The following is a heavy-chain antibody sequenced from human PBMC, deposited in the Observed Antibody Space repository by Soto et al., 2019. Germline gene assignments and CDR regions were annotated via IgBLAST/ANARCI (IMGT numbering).Heavy chain of an antibody. V-gene: IGHV5-51*01. CDR1: GYSFTNYW. CDR3: ARHLGIGYHAPGYDGKGV. J-gene: IGHJ6*01. D-gene: IGHD3-3*01. Sequence: PGESLKISCQASGYSFTNYWIAWVRQMPGKGLEWMGNIFPFDSDTRYGPSFQVLVTISADKSTSTGYLEWGSLKASNSAISYRARHLGIGYHAPGYDGKGVCGEGTRVTVSS. CDR2: IFPFDSDT.